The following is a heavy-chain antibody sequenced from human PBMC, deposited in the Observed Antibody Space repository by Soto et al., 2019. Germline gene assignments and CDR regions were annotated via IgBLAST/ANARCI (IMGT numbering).Heavy chain of an antibody. CDR2: IKQDGSEK. J-gene: IGHJ4*02. CDR1: GFTFSSHA. V-gene: IGHV3-7*01. D-gene: IGHD3-10*01. CDR3: ATPRYGFDV. Sequence: GGSLRLSCAASGFTFSSHAMSWVRQAPGKGLEWVATIKQDGSEKYYVDSVKGRFTISRDNAKSSFYLQMNSLRDEDSALYYCATPRYGFDVWGQGTLVTVSS.